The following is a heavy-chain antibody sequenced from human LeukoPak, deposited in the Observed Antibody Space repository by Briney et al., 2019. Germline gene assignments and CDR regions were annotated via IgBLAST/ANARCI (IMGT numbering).Heavy chain of an antibody. CDR3: ARGHADSAMVYFDY. CDR1: GASISSGTYS. CDR2: IFHNGGT. Sequence: SQTLSLTCAVSGASISSGTYSWSWIRQPPGKGLECIGYIFHNGGTYYNASLRSRVTISADRSEIQFSLELTSVTAADTAVYYCARGHADSAMVYFDYWGQGKLVTVSS. J-gene: IGHJ4*02. V-gene: IGHV4-30-2*01. D-gene: IGHD5-18*01.